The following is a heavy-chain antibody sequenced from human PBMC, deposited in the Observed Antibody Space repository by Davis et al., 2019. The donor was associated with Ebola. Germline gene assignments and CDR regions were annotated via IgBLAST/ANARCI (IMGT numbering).Heavy chain of an antibody. J-gene: IGHJ5*02. CDR2: IKQDGSEK. CDR1: GFTFSSYW. CDR3: AREQWLVRVRWFDP. D-gene: IGHD6-19*01. V-gene: IGHV3-7*01. Sequence: PGGSLRLSCAASGFTFSSYWMSWVRQAPGKGLEWVANIKQDGSEKYYVDSVKGRFTISRDNAKNSLYLQMNSLRAEDTAVYYCAREQWLVRVRWFDPWGQGTLVTVSS.